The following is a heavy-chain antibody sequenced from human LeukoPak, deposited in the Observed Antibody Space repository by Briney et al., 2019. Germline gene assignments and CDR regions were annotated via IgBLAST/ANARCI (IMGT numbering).Heavy chain of an antibody. CDR1: RFTFSSNW. J-gene: IGHJ5*02. CDR2: INPDGTVK. V-gene: IGHV3-7*05. Sequence: GGSLRLSCTASRFTFSSNWMGCVRQAPGKGLEWVANINPDGTVKFYVGSVKGRFTISRDNAKNSLYLQMNSLRVEETAVYYCLMFGSSGSWGQGTLVTVSS. CDR3: LMFGSSGS. D-gene: IGHD3/OR15-3a*01.